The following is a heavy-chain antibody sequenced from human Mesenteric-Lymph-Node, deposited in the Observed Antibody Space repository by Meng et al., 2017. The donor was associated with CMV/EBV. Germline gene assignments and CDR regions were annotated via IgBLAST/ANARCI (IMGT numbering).Heavy chain of an antibody. CDR3: ARESGRGYTYGPYGPLDY. Sequence: FPFSRVAMHWVRQAPGKRLEWVAVISYDGSNKYYADSVKGRFTISRDNSKNTLFLQMNSLRAEDTALYYCARESGRGYTYGPYGPLDYWGQGTLVTVSS. CDR2: ISYDGSNK. V-gene: IGHV3-30-3*01. J-gene: IGHJ4*02. CDR1: FPFSRVA. D-gene: IGHD5-18*01.